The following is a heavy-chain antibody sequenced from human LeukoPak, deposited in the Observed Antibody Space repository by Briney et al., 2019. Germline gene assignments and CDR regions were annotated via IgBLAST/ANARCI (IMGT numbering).Heavy chain of an antibody. D-gene: IGHD2-2*01. V-gene: IGHV4-34*01. CDR2: INHSGST. CDR3: ARSQYCSSTSCQRGPFDY. Sequence: SETLSPTCAVYGGSFSGYYWSWIRQPPGKGLEWIGEINHSGSTHYNPSLKSRVTISVDTSKNQFSLKLSSVTAADTAVYYCARSQYCSSTSCQRGPFDYWGQGTLVTVSS. J-gene: IGHJ4*02. CDR1: GGSFSGYY.